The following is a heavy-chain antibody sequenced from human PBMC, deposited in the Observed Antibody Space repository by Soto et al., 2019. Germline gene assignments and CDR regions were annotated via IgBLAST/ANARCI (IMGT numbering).Heavy chain of an antibody. CDR1: GFTFSSYG. Sequence: QVQLVESGGGVVQPGRSLRLSCAASGFTFSSYGMHWVRQAPGKGLEWVAVIWYDGSNKYYADSVKGRFSISRDNSKNTLYLQMNSLRAEDTAVYYWARWGIAAGDYWGHGTLVTVSS. D-gene: IGHD6-13*01. CDR2: IWYDGSNK. CDR3: ARWGIAAGDY. J-gene: IGHJ4*01. V-gene: IGHV3-33*01.